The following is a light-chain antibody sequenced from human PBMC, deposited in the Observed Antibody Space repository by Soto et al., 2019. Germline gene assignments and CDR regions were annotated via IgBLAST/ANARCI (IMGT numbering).Light chain of an antibody. V-gene: IGKV3-20*01. CDR2: GAS. Sequence: EIVLTQSPGTLSLSPGERATLSCRASQSVSSSYLAWYQQKPGQAPRLLIYGASSRATSIPDRFSGSGSGTDFTLSISRLEPEDFAVYYCQQNGSSLQYTFGQGTKLEIK. CDR1: QSVSSSY. J-gene: IGKJ2*01. CDR3: QQNGSSLQYT.